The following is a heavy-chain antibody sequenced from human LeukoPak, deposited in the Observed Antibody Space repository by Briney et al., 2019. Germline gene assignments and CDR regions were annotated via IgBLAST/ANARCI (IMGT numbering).Heavy chain of an antibody. CDR1: GYTFTAYY. CDR2: INPNSGGT. D-gene: IGHD3-10*01. CDR3: ARYYIEGRCFDY. J-gene: IGHJ4*02. Sequence: GASLKVSCKASGYTFTAYYIHWVRQAPGQGLEWMGWINPNSGGTNYAQKFQGRVTMTRDTSIRTAYMEMSRLRSDDTAMYYCARYYIEGRCFDYWGQGTLVTVSS. V-gene: IGHV1-2*02.